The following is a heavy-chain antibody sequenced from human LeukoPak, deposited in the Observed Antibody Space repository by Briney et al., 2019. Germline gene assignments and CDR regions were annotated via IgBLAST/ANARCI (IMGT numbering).Heavy chain of an antibody. V-gene: IGHV4-59*01. CDR3: ARAGGSIAARLDY. Sequence: SETLSLTCTVSGGSISSYYWSWIRPPAGKGLEWIGYIYNSGSTNYNPSLKSRVTIPVATSKNQFSLKLSSVTAADTAVYYCARAGGSIAARLDYWGQGTLVTVSS. J-gene: IGHJ4*02. CDR2: IYNSGST. CDR1: GGSISSYY. D-gene: IGHD6-6*01.